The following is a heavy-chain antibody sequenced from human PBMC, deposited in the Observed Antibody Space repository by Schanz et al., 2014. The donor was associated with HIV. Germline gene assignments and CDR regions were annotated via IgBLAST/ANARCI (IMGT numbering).Heavy chain of an antibody. V-gene: IGHV1-18*01. CDR3: AREKMGWTTLRGSSFDI. D-gene: IGHD3-10*01. J-gene: IGHJ3*02. CDR1: GYTFTNYG. CDR2: ISGYIGNT. Sequence: QVQLVQSGAEVKKPGASVTVSCKASGYTFTNYGINWVRQAPGQGLEWMGWISGYIGNTNYAQNLQGRVTMTADTFTSTAYMELSRLTSDDTAVYYCAREKMGWTTLRGSSFDIWGQGTVVTVSS.